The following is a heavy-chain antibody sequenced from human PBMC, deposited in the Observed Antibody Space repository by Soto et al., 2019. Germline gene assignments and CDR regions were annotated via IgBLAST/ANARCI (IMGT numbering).Heavy chain of an antibody. D-gene: IGHD3-3*01. V-gene: IGHV2-5*02. J-gene: IGHJ4*02. CDR3: AHRRRGLAGYDFWSGPTAFDY. CDR2: IYWDDDK. Sequence: QTLTLTCTSSGFSLSNSGVGVGWIRQPPGKALEWLALIYWDDDKRYSPSLKSRLTITKDTSKNQVVLTMTNMDPVDTATYYCAHRRRGLAGYDFWSGPTAFDYWGQGTLVTVSS. CDR1: GFSLSNSGVG.